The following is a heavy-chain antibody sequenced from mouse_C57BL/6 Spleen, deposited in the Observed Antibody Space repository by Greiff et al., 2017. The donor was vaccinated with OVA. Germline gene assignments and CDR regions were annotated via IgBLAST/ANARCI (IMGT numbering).Heavy chain of an antibody. CDR3: ARPGSSRDWYFDV. Sequence: QVQLQQSGAELVKPGASVKLSCKASGYTFTSYWMQWVKQRPGQGLEWIGEIDPSDSYTNYNQKFKGKATLTVDTSSSTAYMQLSSLTSEDSAVYYVARPGSSRDWYFDVWGTGTTVTVSS. D-gene: IGHD1-1*01. V-gene: IGHV1-50*01. CDR2: IDPSDSYT. CDR1: GYTFTSYW. J-gene: IGHJ1*03.